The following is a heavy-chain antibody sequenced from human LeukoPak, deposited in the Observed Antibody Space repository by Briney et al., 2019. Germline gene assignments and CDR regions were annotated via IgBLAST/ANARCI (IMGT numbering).Heavy chain of an antibody. J-gene: IGHJ5*02. CDR3: ARAAVDYGDYPSRWFDP. CDR2: INHSGST. D-gene: IGHD4-17*01. Sequence: SETLSLTCAVYGGSFSGYYWSWIRQPPGKGLEWIGEINHSGSTNYNPSLKSRVTISVDTSKNQFSLKLSSVTAADTAVYYCARAAVDYGDYPSRWFDPWGQGTLVTVSS. V-gene: IGHV4-34*01. CDR1: GGSFSGYY.